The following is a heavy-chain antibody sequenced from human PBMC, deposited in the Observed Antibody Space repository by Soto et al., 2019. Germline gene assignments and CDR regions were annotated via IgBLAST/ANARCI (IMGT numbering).Heavy chain of an antibody. V-gene: IGHV1-69*06. D-gene: IGHD6-6*01. J-gene: IGHJ5*02. CDR1: GGTFSSYA. Sequence: QVQLVQSGGEVKKPGSSVKVSCKASGGTFSSYAISWVRQAPGQGLEWMGGIIPIFGTASYAQRFQGRVTMTTDKSTRTAYMDRSSRRSEDTGVYYCAREPLDTKAARAAVWFDPWGQGTLVTVPS. CDR3: AREPLDTKAARAAVWFDP. CDR2: IIPIFGTA.